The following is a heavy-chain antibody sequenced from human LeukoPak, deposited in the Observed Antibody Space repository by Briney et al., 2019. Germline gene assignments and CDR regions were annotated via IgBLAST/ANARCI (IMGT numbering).Heavy chain of an antibody. CDR1: GFTFSSYS. Sequence: GGSLRLSCAASGFTFSSYSMNWVRQAPGKGLEWVSSISSSSSYIYYADSVKGRFTISRDNAKNSLYLQMNSLRAEDTAVYYCARGVVGIHSSTSCFGRSWCRHNWFDPWGQGTLVTVSS. V-gene: IGHV3-21*01. D-gene: IGHD2-2*01. CDR2: ISSSSSYI. CDR3: ARGVVGIHSSTSCFGRSWCRHNWFDP. J-gene: IGHJ5*02.